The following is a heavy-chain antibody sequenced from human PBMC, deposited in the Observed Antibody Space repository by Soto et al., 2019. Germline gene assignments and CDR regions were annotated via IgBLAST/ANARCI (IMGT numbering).Heavy chain of an antibody. V-gene: IGHV3-21*01. CDR3: XRERDYVWGSYRSPIDY. Sequence: PGGSLRLSCAASGFTFSSYSMNWVRQAPGKGLEWVSSISSSSSYIYYADSVKGRFTISRDNAKNSLYLQMNSLRAEDTAVYYCXRERDYVWGSYRSPIDYWGQGTLVTVSS. CDR1: GFTFSSYS. CDR2: ISSSSSYI. J-gene: IGHJ4*02. D-gene: IGHD3-16*02.